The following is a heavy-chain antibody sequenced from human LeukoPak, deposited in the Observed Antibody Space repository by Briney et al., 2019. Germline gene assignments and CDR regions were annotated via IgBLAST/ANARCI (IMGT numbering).Heavy chain of an antibody. Sequence: ASVKVSCKASGYTFTSYGISWVRQAPGQGLEWMGWISAYNGNTNYAQKLQGRVTMTTDTSTSTAYMELSSLRSEDTAVYYCASTPRDGYNSPFDYWGQGTLVTVSS. CDR3: ASTPRDGYNSPFDY. CDR1: GYTFTSYG. D-gene: IGHD5-24*01. J-gene: IGHJ4*02. V-gene: IGHV1-18*01. CDR2: ISAYNGNT.